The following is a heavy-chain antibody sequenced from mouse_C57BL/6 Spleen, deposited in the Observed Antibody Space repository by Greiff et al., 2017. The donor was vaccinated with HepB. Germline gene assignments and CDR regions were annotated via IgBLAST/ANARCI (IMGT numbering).Heavy chain of an antibody. Sequence: VQLQQSGAALARPGASVQLSCKASGSTFTSYGISWVKQRTGQGLEWIGEIYPRSGNTYYNEKFKGKATLTADKSSSTAYMVLRSLTSEDSAVYVCARGGDGNYLDYWGQGTTLTVSA. CDR1: GSTFTSYG. CDR2: IYPRSGNT. J-gene: IGHJ2*01. D-gene: IGHD2-1*01. V-gene: IGHV1-81*01. CDR3: ARGGDGNYLDY.